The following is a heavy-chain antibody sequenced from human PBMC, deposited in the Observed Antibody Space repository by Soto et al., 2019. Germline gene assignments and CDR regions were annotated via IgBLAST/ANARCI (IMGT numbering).Heavy chain of an antibody. CDR3: AKDLTDIVLMVYARVTSYYYYGMDV. CDR2: IKHDGSNK. V-gene: IGHV3-7*01. J-gene: IGHJ6*02. CDR1: GFIFSSYW. Sequence: GGSLRLSCAATGFIFSSYWMSWVRQAPGKGLEWVANIKHDGSNKYYADSVKGRFTISRDNSKNTLYLQMNSLRADDTAVYYCAKDLTDIVLMVYARVTSYYYYGMDVWGQGTTVTVSS. D-gene: IGHD2-8*01.